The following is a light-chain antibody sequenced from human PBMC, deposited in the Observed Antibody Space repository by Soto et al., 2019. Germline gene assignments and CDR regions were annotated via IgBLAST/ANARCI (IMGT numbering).Light chain of an antibody. J-gene: IGKJ4*01. CDR3: RQFNSYLT. CDR1: QGISSA. Sequence: AIQLTQSPSSLSASVGDRVTITCRASQGISSALAWCQQKAGKAPKLLIYDASSLESGVPSRFSGSGSGTDFTLTISSMQPEDFATYYCRQFNSYLTFGGGTKVEIK. V-gene: IGKV1-13*02. CDR2: DAS.